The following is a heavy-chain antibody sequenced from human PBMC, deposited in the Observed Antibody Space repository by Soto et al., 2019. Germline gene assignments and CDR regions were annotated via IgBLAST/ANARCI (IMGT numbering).Heavy chain of an antibody. V-gene: IGHV1-2*04. CDR1: GYTFTGYY. J-gene: IGHJ4*02. Sequence: ASVKVSCKASGYTFTGYYMHWVRQAPGQGLEWMGWINPNSGGTNYAQKFQGWVTMTRDTSISTAYMELSRLRSDDTAVYYCAGGPCDGSSCNGFDYWGQGTLVTVSS. CDR2: INPNSGGT. D-gene: IGHD2-15*01. CDR3: AGGPCDGSSCNGFDY.